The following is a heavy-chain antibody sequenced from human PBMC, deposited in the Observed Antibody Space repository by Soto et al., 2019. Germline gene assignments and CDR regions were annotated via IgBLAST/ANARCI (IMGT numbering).Heavy chain of an antibody. CDR1: GFTFDDNA. CDR2: INWKSDI. D-gene: IGHD3-16*01. CDR3: AISQDRGGRTTFIY. J-gene: IGHJ4*02. Sequence: GGSLRLSCAVSGFTFDDNAMHWVRQAPEKGLEWVSGINWKSDIGYADSVKGRFNISRDNAENSLYLQMNSLRDEDTALYYCAISQDRGGRTTFIYWGQGTQVTVSS. V-gene: IGHV3-9*01.